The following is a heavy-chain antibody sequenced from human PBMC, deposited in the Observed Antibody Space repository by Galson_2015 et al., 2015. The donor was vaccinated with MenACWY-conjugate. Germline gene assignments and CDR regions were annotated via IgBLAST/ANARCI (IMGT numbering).Heavy chain of an antibody. J-gene: IGHJ3*02. Sequence: CAISGDSVSSDSADWNWIRQSPSRGLEWQGRTYYRSNWFTDYAVSVKNRVQITADTSKNRFFLHLNSVTPEDTAVYYCSRGSRISMIKGGPLDVFDIWGQGTMVTVSS. CDR1: GDSVSSDSAD. V-gene: IGHV6-1*01. CDR2: TYYRSNWFT. CDR3: SRGSRISMIKGGPLDVFDI. D-gene: IGHD3-22*01.